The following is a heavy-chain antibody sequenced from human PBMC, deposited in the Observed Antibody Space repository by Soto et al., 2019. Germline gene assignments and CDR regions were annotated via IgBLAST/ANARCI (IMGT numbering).Heavy chain of an antibody. Sequence: ASVKVSCKASGYTFTGYYMHWVRQAPGQGLEWMGWINPNSGGTNYAQEFQGRVTMTRDTSISTAYMELSRLRSDDTAVYYCARDPSPIAVAGQLGFDPWGQGTLVTVSS. CDR3: ARDPSPIAVAGQLGFDP. CDR2: INPNSGGT. CDR1: GYTFTGYY. J-gene: IGHJ5*02. V-gene: IGHV1-2*02. D-gene: IGHD6-19*01.